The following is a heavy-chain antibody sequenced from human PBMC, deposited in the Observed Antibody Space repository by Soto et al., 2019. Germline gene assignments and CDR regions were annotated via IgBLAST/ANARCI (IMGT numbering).Heavy chain of an antibody. CDR2: ISGSGGST. Sequence: PGGSLRLSCAASGFTFSSYAMSWVRQAPGKGLEWVSAISGSGGSTYYADSVKGRFTISRDNSKNTPYLQMNSLRAEDTAVYYCAKDGLVKLLSHIVVVPAATTNENWFDPWGQGTLVTVSS. CDR1: GFTFSSYA. J-gene: IGHJ5*02. CDR3: AKDGLVKLLSHIVVVPAATTNENWFDP. V-gene: IGHV3-23*01. D-gene: IGHD2-2*01.